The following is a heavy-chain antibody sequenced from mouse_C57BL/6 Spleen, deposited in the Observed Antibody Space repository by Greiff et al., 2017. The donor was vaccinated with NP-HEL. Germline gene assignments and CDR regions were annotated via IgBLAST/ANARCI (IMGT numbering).Heavy chain of an antibody. J-gene: IGHJ1*03. CDR1: GFTFSDYG. V-gene: IGHV5-17*01. Sequence: VQLKESGGGLVKPGGSLKLSCAASGFTFSDYGMHWVRQAPEKGLEWVAYISSGSSTIYYADTVKGRFTISRDNAKNTLFLQMTSLRSEDTAMYYCARRDYYGSSGYWYFDVWGTGTTVTVSS. D-gene: IGHD1-1*01. CDR3: ARRDYYGSSGYWYFDV. CDR2: ISSGSSTI.